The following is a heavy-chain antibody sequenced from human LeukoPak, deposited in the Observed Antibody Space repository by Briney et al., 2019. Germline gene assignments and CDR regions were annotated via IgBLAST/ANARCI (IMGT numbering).Heavy chain of an antibody. V-gene: IGHV3-7*01. D-gene: IGHD4-23*01. CDR2: IKQDGSEK. J-gene: IGHJ3*02. CDR3: ARDDDYGGNGAFDI. CDR1: GFTFSSYW. Sequence: GGSLRLSCAASGFTFSSYWMSWVRQAPGKGLEWVANIKQDGSEKYYVDSVKGRFTISRGNAKNSLYLQMNSLRAEDTAVYYCARDDDYGGNGAFDIWGQGTMVTVSS.